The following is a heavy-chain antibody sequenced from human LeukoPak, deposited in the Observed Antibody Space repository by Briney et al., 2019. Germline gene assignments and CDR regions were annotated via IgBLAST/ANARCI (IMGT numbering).Heavy chain of an antibody. V-gene: IGHV4-59*08. CDR2: MYNSVS. CDR3: ARHRARDGYNALAY. J-gene: IGHJ4*02. CDR1: GGSISNYY. D-gene: IGHD5-24*01. Sequence: PSETLSLTWTVSGGSISNYYWSWIRQPPGKALEWIAYMYNSVSNYTPSLKSRVTISVDTSKNQFYMKLSSVTAADTAVYYCARHRARDGYNALAYWGQGTLVTVSS.